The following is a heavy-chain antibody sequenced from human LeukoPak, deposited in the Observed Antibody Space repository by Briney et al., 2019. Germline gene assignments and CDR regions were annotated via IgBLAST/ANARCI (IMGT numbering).Heavy chain of an antibody. Sequence: SETLSLTCAVYGGSFSVYYWGWIRQPPGKGLEWIGSIYYSGSTYYNPSLKSRVTISVDTSKNQFSLKLSSVTAADTAVYYCASHDYSNYDNWGQGTLVTVSS. J-gene: IGHJ4*02. V-gene: IGHV4-39*01. D-gene: IGHD4-11*01. CDR1: GGSFSVYY. CDR3: ASHDYSNYDN. CDR2: IYYSGST.